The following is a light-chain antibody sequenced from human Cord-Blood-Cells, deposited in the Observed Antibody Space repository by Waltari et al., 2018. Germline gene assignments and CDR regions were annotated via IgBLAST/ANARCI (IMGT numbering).Light chain of an antibody. Sequence: VIWMTQSPSLLSASTGDRVTISCRISQGISRYLAWYQQKPGKAPELLIYAASTLQSGVPSRFSGSGSGTDFTLTISCLQSEDFATYYCQQYYSFPFTFGGGTKVEIK. V-gene: IGKV1D-8*01. CDR1: QGISRY. CDR2: AAS. J-gene: IGKJ4*01. CDR3: QQYYSFPFT.